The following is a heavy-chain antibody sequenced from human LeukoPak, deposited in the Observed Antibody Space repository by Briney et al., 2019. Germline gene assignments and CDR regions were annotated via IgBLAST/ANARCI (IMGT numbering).Heavy chain of an antibody. Sequence: SETLSLTCTVSGGSISSYYWSWIRQPPGKGLEWIGYIYYSGSTNYNPSLKSRVTISVDTSKNQFSLKLCSVTAADTAVYYCARRIDSSGFEDYWGQGTLVTVSS. CDR2: IYYSGST. V-gene: IGHV4-59*01. J-gene: IGHJ4*02. CDR1: GGSISSYY. CDR3: ARRIDSSGFEDY. D-gene: IGHD3-22*01.